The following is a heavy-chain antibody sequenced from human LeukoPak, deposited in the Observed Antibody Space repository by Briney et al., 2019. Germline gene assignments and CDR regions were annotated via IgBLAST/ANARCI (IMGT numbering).Heavy chain of an antibody. CDR2: INHSGST. V-gene: IGHV4-34*01. J-gene: IGHJ4*02. CDR3: ARLEAVAGSFDY. D-gene: IGHD3-10*01. CDR1: GGSFSGYY. Sequence: SETLSLTCAVYGGSFSGYYWSWVRQPPGKGLEWIGEINHSGSTNYNPSLKSRVTISVDTSKNQFSLKLSSVTAADTAVYYCARLEAVAGSFDYWGQGTLVTVSS.